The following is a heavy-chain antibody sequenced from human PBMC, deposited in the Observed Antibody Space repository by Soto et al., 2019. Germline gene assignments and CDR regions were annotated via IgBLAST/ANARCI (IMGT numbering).Heavy chain of an antibody. J-gene: IGHJ4*02. Sequence: PGKGLEWVSAISGSGGSTYDADSVKGRFTISRDNSENTLYLQMNSLRAEDTAVYYCAKSAKNYNFPHYCDSWGQGTLVTVSS. V-gene: IGHV3-23*01. D-gene: IGHD1-7*01. CDR3: AKSAKNYNFPHYCDS. CDR2: ISGSGGST.